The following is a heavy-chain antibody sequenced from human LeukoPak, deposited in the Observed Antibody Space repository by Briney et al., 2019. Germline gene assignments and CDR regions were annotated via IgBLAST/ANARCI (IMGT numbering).Heavy chain of an antibody. J-gene: IGHJ5*02. V-gene: IGHV1-46*01. CDR3: ARPPYDILTGYQYNWFDP. CDR1: GYTFTSYY. CDR2: INPSGGST. D-gene: IGHD3-9*01. Sequence: ASVKVSCKASGYTFTSYYMHWVRQAPGQGLEWMGIINPSGGSTSYAQKFQGRVTMTRDTSTSTVYMALSSLRSEDTAVYYCARPPYDILTGYQYNWFDPWGQGTLVTVSS.